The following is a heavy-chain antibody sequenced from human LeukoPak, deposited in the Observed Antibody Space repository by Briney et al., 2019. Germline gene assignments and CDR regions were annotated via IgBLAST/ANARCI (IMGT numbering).Heavy chain of an antibody. CDR2: IYYSGST. CDR3: ARDFSYCTNGVCYTYMDV. CDR1: GGSISSSSYY. Sequence: SETLSLTCTVSGGSISSSSYYWGWIRQPPGKGLEWIGSIYYSGSTYYNPSLKSRVTISVDTSKNQFSLKLSSVTPADTAVYYCARDFSYCTNGVCYTYMDVWGKGTTVTVSS. J-gene: IGHJ6*03. D-gene: IGHD2-8*01. V-gene: IGHV4-39*07.